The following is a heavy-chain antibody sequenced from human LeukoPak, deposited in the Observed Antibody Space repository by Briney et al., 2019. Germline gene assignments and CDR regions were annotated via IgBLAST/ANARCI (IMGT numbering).Heavy chain of an antibody. J-gene: IGHJ4*02. V-gene: IGHV3-7*01. D-gene: IGHD3-3*01. CDR1: GFTFTNYW. Sequence: GGSLRLSCAASGFTFTNYWMSWVRQAPGKGLELVANIKQDRSEKYYVDSVKGRFTISRDNAKNSQYLQMNSLRAEDTAVYYCARLREIPVFGVVTKSTSYFDYWGQGTLVTVSS. CDR2: IKQDRSEK. CDR3: ARLREIPVFGVVTKSTSYFDY.